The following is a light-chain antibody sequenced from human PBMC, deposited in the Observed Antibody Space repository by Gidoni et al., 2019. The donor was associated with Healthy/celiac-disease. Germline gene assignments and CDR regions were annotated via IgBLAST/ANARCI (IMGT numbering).Light chain of an antibody. V-gene: IGLV1-44*01. CDR1: SSNIGSNT. Sequence: HSVLTHPPSASRTTEQRVTICCSGRSSNIGSNTVNWYQPLPGTAPKLLIYSDNQRPSGVPDRFSGSKSGTTASLAISGVQSGDEADYYCAAWDKSMNGWVFGGGTKLTVL. J-gene: IGLJ3*02. CDR2: SDN. CDR3: AAWDKSMNGWV.